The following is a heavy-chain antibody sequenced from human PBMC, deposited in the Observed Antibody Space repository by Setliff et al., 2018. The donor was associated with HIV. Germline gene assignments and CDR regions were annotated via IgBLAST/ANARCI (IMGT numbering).Heavy chain of an antibody. CDR2: IYYSGST. D-gene: IGHD3-22*01. V-gene: IGHV4-61*01. CDR1: GGSISSGNYF. Sequence: SETLSLTCTVSGGSISSGNYFWGWIRQPPGKGLEWIGYIYYSGSTNYNPSLKSRVTISVDTSKNQFSLKLSSVTAADTAVYYCARDTSYYYDSSGLNPWGQGTLVTVSS. J-gene: IGHJ5*02. CDR3: ARDTSYYYDSSGLNP.